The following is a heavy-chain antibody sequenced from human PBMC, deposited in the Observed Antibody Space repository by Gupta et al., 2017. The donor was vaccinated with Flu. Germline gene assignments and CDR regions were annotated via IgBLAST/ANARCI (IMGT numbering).Heavy chain of an antibody. Sequence: QMQLVESGGGLVKPGGSLRLSCVASGFTFNDYYLSWIRQAPGKGLELVASISRSGNTIYYVDFVKGRCTNSRDNAKKSLHLQMNSLRAEETAIYYCGRMIRGLVVGPTESGYLDYWGQGTLGTVAS. CDR1: GFTFNDYY. D-gene: IGHD2-2*01. J-gene: IGHJ4*02. CDR3: GRMIRGLVVGPTESGYLDY. V-gene: IGHV3-11*01. CDR2: ISRSGNTI.